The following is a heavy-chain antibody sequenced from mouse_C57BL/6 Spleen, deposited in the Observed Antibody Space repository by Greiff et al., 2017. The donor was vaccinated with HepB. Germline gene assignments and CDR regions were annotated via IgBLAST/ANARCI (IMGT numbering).Heavy chain of an antibody. CDR2: ISYDGSN. V-gene: IGHV3-6*01. D-gene: IGHD2-5*01. CDR3: AREGYSNYLYYFDY. CDR1: GYSITSGYY. Sequence: EVQLVESGPGLVKPSQSLSLTCSVTGYSITSGYYWNWIRQFPGNKLEWMGYISYDGSNNYNPSLKNRISITRDTSKNQFFLKLNSVTTEDTATYYCAREGYSNYLYYFDYWGQGTTLTVSS. J-gene: IGHJ2*01.